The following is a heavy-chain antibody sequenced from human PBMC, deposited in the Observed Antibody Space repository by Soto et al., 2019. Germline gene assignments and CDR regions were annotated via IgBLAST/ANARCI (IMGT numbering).Heavy chain of an antibody. CDR2: IYYIGGS. Sequence: ERRGLTCLVSGDSVSIGSYYWNWIRQTPGKGLEWIGYIYYIGGSNYNPSLKSRASISVDTSKNQFSLRLSSVTAEDTATYYCARETGATSMDVWGQGTTVTV. CDR1: GDSVSIGSYY. V-gene: IGHV4-61*01. CDR3: ARETGATSMDV. J-gene: IGHJ6*02. D-gene: IGHD1-26*01.